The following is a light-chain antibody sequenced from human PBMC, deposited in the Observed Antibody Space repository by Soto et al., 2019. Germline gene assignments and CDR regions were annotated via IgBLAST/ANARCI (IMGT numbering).Light chain of an antibody. Sequence: ERVMLGSRVTMSVSPGERATLSCRSSQSVSGDLAWYQQKPGQAPRLLIYGASTRATGIPARFSGSGSGTEFTLIISSLQSEEFAVYYCQQYNDCPRTFGQGTKV. CDR2: GAS. J-gene: IGKJ1*01. V-gene: IGKV3-15*01. CDR3: QQYNDCPRT. CDR1: QSVSGD.